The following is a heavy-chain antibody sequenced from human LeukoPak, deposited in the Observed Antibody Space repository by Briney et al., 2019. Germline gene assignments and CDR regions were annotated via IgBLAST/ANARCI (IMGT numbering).Heavy chain of an antibody. J-gene: IGHJ5*02. D-gene: IGHD3-22*01. CDR1: GFTVSGNY. CDR3: ARVRQVYDSSGPPGWFDP. Sequence: GGSLRLSCAASGFTVSGNYMSWVRQAPGKGLECVSVSYSGGSTYYADSVKGRFTISRHNSKNTLYLQMNSLRAEDTAVYYCARVRQVYDSSGPPGWFDPWGQGTLVTVSS. V-gene: IGHV3-53*04. CDR2: SYSGGST.